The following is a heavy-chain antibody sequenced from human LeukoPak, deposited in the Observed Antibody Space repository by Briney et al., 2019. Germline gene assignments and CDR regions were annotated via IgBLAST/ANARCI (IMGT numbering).Heavy chain of an antibody. CDR2: MNPNSGNT. J-gene: IGHJ4*02. V-gene: IGHV1-8*03. CDR3: ARDEGIAARPSYYFDY. D-gene: IGHD6-6*01. CDR1: GYTFTSYD. Sequence: ASVKVSCKASGYTFTSYDINWVRQATGQGLEWMGWMNPNSGNTGYAQKFQGRVTITRNTSISTAYMELSSLRSEDMAVYYCARDEGIAARPSYYFDYWGQGTLVTVSS.